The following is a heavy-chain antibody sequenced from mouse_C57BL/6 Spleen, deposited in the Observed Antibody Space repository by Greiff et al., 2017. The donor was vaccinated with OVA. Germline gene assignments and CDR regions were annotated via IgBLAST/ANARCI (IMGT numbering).Heavy chain of an antibody. CDR2: IDPSDSYP. J-gene: IGHJ2*01. CDR1: GYTFTSYW. D-gene: IGHD2-5*01. CDR3: ARGRISNYDFDY. Sequence: LQESGAELVMPGASVKLSCKASGYTFTSYWMHWVKQRPGQGLEWIGEIDPSDSYPNYNPKFKGKSTLTVDKSSSTAYMQLSSLTSEDSAVYYCARGRISNYDFDYWGQGTTLTVSS. V-gene: IGHV1-69*01.